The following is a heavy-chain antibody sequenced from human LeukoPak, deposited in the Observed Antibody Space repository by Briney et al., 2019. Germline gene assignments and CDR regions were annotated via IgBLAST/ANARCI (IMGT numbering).Heavy chain of an antibody. CDR3: ARVWVDYGGNSGHFQH. V-gene: IGHV1-2*06. Sequence: ASVKVSCKASGYTFTGYYMHWVRQAPGQGLEWMGRINPNSGGTNYAQKFQGRVTMTRDTSISTAYMELSRLRSDDTAVYYCARVWVDYGGNSGHFQHWGQGTLVTASS. CDR2: INPNSGGT. D-gene: IGHD4-23*01. J-gene: IGHJ1*01. CDR1: GYTFTGYY.